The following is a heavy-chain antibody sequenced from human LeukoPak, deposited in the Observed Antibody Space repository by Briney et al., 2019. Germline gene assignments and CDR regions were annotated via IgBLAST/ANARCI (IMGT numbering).Heavy chain of an antibody. D-gene: IGHD3-9*01. J-gene: IGHJ4*02. CDR2: IYYSGST. V-gene: IGHV4-39*07. CDR1: GGSISSSSYY. CDR3: ARTYILTGYYMGEFDY. Sequence: SETLSLTCTVSGGSISSSSYYWGWIRQPPGKGLEWIGSIYYSGSTYYNPSLKSRVTISVDTSKNQFSLKLSSVTAADTAVYYCARTYILTGYYMGEFDYWGQGTLVTVSS.